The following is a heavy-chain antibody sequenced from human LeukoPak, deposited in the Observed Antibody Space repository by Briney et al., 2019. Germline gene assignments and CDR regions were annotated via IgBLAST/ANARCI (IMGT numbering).Heavy chain of an antibody. CDR1: GDSISSFY. Sequence: SETLSLTCTVSGDSISSFYWSWIRQSSGKGLEWIGLISHSGSTNYNPSLKNRVTMSVDPSTSRFPLRLTSVTAADTAVYYCVSHSGSYRFDSWGQGILVTVSS. D-gene: IGHD3-16*02. CDR2: ISHSGST. J-gene: IGHJ4*02. CDR3: VSHSGSYRFDS. V-gene: IGHV4-59*08.